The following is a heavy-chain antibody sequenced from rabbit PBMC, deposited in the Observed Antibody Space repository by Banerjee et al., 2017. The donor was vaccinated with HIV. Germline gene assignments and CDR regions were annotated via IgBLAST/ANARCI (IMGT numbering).Heavy chain of an antibody. D-gene: IGHD1-1*01. Sequence: LTLSCKAAGFSLSSHAMNWVRQAPGKGLEWIGIIYVGSGGTDYAIWVNGRFTISSDNAQNTVDLQMNSLTAADTATYFCARWGSGWNLNLWGPGTLVTVS. CDR3: ARWGSGWNLNL. J-gene: IGHJ4*01. V-gene: IGHV1S7*01. CDR2: IYVGSGGT. CDR1: GFSLSSHA.